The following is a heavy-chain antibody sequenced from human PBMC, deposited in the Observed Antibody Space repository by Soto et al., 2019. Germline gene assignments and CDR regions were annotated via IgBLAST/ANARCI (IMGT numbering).Heavy chain of an antibody. D-gene: IGHD1-1*01. V-gene: IGHV4-59*01. CDR1: GGSISTYY. CDR3: ARRVAGTDY. CDR2: NYYSGSA. Sequence: QVQLQESGPGLVKPSQTLSLTCSVSGGSISTYYWSWIRQPPGKGLEWIGYNYYSGSANYNPSLKSRVTISIDTSKNQFSLKLSSVTAADTAVYYCARRVAGTDYWGQGTLVTVSS. J-gene: IGHJ4*02.